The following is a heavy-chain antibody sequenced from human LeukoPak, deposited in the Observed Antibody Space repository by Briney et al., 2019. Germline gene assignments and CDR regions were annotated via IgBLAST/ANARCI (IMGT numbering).Heavy chain of an antibody. CDR1: GFTFSNYA. J-gene: IGHJ6*03. CDR2: ISFDGNNQ. D-gene: IGHD1-26*01. Sequence: GGSLRLSCAASGFTFSNYAIHWVRQAPGKGLEWVALISFDGNNQYYADSVKGRFTISRDSSKKTVSLQMNSLRAEDTAVYYCAKSSPPYRLASGYYMDVWGKGTTVTIS. CDR3: AKSSPPYRLASGYYMDV. V-gene: IGHV3-30*18.